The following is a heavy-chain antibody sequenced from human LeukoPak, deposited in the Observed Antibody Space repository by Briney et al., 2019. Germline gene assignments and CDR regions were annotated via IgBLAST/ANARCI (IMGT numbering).Heavy chain of an antibody. CDR2: ISGSGGST. CDR1: GXTFSSYA. J-gene: IGHJ4*02. V-gene: IGHV3-23*01. D-gene: IGHD2-15*01. CDR3: AKVLLYCSGGSCYYFDY. Sequence: PGGSLRLSCAASGXTFSSYAMSWVRQAPGKGLEWVSAISGSGGSTYYADSVKGRFTISRDNSKNTLYLQMNSLRAEDTAVYYCAKVLLYCSGGSCYYFDYWGQGTLVTVSS.